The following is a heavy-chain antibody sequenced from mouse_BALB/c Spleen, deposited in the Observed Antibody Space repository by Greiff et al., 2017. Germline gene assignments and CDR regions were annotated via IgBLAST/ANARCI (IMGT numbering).Heavy chain of an antibody. Sequence: EVQRVESGGGLVQPGGSLKLSCAASGFTFSSYTMYWVRQTPEKRLEWVATISDGGSYTYYPDSVKGRFTISRDNAKNNLYLQMSSLKSEDTAMYYCARGGYGYDGYYFDYWGQGTTLTVSS. J-gene: IGHJ2*01. CDR1: GFTFSSYT. CDR3: ARGGYGYDGYYFDY. V-gene: IGHV5-4*02. CDR2: ISDGGSYT. D-gene: IGHD2-2*01.